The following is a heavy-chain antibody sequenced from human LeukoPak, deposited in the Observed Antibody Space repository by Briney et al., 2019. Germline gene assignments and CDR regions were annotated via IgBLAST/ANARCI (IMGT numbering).Heavy chain of an antibody. V-gene: IGHV1-69*13. CDR2: IVPIFGTA. CDR1: GGTFSSYA. Sequence: SVKVSCKASGGTFSSYAISWVRQAPGQGLEWMGGIVPIFGTANYAQKFQGRVTITADESTSTAYMELSSLRSEDTAVYYCARAEGADIAAAAYFDYWGQGTLVTVSS. D-gene: IGHD6-13*01. CDR3: ARAEGADIAAAAYFDY. J-gene: IGHJ4*02.